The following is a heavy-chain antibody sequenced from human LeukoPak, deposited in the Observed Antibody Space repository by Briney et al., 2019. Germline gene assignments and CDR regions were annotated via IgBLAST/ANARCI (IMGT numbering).Heavy chain of an antibody. J-gene: IGHJ4*02. D-gene: IGHD4-23*01. CDR2: IYHRGST. Sequence: SRTLSLTCAVAGGSISSSNWWSWVRQPPGKGLEWSGAIYHRGSTNYNPSRKSRVCISVGPSTNPFSRRLGSVPAADTSVSDCARSSTVTTVVYPGYYIDYRGQGTLVTVSS. V-gene: IGHV4-4*02. CDR1: GGSISSSNW. CDR3: ARSSTVTTVVYPGYYIDY.